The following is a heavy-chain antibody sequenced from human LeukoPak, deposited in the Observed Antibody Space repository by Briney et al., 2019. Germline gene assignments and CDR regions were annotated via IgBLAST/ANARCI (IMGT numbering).Heavy chain of an antibody. J-gene: IGHJ3*02. CDR3: ARGGQGDGYSADEAFDI. CDR2: TYYRSKWYN. D-gene: IGHD5-18*01. V-gene: IGHV6-1*01. Sequence: SQTLSLTCVISGDSFSTNSSWNWIRQSPSRGLEWLGRTYYRSKWYNDYVVSVKGRINISPDTSKNQFSLRLNSVTPEDTAVYFCARGGQGDGYSADEAFDIWGQGTMVTVS. CDR1: GDSFSTNSS.